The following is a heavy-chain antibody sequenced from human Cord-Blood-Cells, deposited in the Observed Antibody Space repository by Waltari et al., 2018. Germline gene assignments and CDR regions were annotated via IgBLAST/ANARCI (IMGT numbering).Heavy chain of an antibody. CDR1: GGSISSSSYY. Sequence: QLQLQESGPGLVKPSETLSLTCTVSGGSISSSSYYWGWIRHPPGKGLEWIGSIYYSGSTYYNPSLKSRVTISVDTSKNQFSLKLSSVTAADTAVYYCASPGADYYDSSGYLYYFDYWGQGTLVTVSS. CDR2: IYYSGST. D-gene: IGHD3-22*01. J-gene: IGHJ4*02. V-gene: IGHV4-39*01. CDR3: ASPGADYYDSSGYLYYFDY.